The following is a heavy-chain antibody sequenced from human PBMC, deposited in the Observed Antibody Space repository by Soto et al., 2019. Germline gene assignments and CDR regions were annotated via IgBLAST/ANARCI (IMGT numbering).Heavy chain of an antibody. V-gene: IGHV4-31*03. CDR3: ARVRFSGSYYFDY. Sequence: SETLSLTCTVSGGSISSGGYYWSWIRQHPGKGLEWIGYIYYSGSTYYNPSLKSRVTISVDTSKNQFSLMLSSVTAADTAVYYCARVRFSGSYYFDYWGQGTLVTVSS. CDR1: GGSISSGGYY. J-gene: IGHJ4*02. D-gene: IGHD1-26*01. CDR2: IYYSGST.